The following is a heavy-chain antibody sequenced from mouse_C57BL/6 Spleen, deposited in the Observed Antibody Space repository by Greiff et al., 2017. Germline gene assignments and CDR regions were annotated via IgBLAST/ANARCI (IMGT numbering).Heavy chain of an antibody. CDR1: GYSITSGYY. J-gene: IGHJ2*01. CDR3: AREDYYYGSSYGY. Sequence: EVKLMESGPGLVKPSQSLSLTCSVTGYSITSGYYWNWIRQFPGNKLEWMGYISYDGSNNYNPSLKNRISITRDTSKNQFFLKLNSVTTEDTATYYCAREDYYYGSSYGYWGQGTTLTVSS. CDR2: ISYDGSN. V-gene: IGHV3-6*01. D-gene: IGHD1-1*01.